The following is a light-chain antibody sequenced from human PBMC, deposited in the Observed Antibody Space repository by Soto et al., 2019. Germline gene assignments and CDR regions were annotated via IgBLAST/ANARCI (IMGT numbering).Light chain of an antibody. Sequence: QSALTQPASVSGSPGQSIAISCTGSSSDVGIYNYVSWYQQHPGKVPKLMIYEVTKRPSGVPDRFSGSKSGNTASLTVSGLQTEDEADYYCGSHAGNSNLVFGGGTKVTVL. J-gene: IGLJ3*02. V-gene: IGLV2-8*01. CDR2: EVT. CDR3: GSHAGNSNLV. CDR1: SSDVGIYNY.